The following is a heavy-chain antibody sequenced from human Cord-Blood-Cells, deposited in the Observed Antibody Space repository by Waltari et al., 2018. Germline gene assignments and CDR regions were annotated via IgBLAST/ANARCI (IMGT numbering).Heavy chain of an antibody. CDR1: GGSISSSRYY. D-gene: IGHD6-19*01. CDR2: IYYSGST. J-gene: IGHJ2*01. V-gene: IGHV4-39*01. CDR3: AKYSSGWYWYFDL. Sequence: QLQLQASGPGLVKPSETLSLTCTVSGGSISSSRYYWGWSRQPPGKGLGWIGSIYYSGSTYYNPSLKSRVTISVDTSKNQFSLKLSSVTAADTAVYYCAKYSSGWYWYFDLWGRGTLVTVSS.